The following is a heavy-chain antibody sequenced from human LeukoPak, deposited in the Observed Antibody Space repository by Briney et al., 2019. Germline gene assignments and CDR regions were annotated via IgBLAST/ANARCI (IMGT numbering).Heavy chain of an antibody. Sequence: GRSLRLSCAASGFTFSSYGMHWVRQAPGKGLEWVAVISYDGSNKYYADSVKGRFTISRDNSKNTLYLQMNSLRAEDTAVYYCARDPAARPAKNYYYYYMDVWGKGTTVTVSS. J-gene: IGHJ6*03. CDR2: ISYDGSNK. CDR3: ARDPAARPAKNYYYYYMDV. CDR1: GFTFSSYG. V-gene: IGHV3-30*03. D-gene: IGHD6-6*01.